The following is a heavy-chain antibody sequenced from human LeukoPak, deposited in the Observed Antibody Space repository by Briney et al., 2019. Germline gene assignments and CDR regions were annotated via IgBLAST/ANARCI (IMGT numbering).Heavy chain of an antibody. Sequence: SETLSLTCTVSCGSISSSSYYWGWIRQPPGKGLEWIGSIYYSGSTYYNPSLKSRVTISVDTSKYQFSLKLSSVTAADTAVYYCARQRNSYDDYWGQGTLVTVSS. V-gene: IGHV4-39*01. CDR3: ARQRNSYDDY. CDR1: CGSISSSSYY. D-gene: IGHD5-18*01. CDR2: IYYSGST. J-gene: IGHJ4*02.